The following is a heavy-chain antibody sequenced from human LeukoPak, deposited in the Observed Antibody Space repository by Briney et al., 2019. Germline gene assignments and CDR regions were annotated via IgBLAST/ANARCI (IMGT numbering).Heavy chain of an antibody. CDR3: ARGYLDWHSSSWYVSLPFDY. J-gene: IGHJ4*02. CDR1: GGSISSYY. Sequence: ETLSLTCTVSGGSISSYYWSWIRQPPGKGLEWIGYIYYSGSTNYNPSLKSRVTISVDTSKNQFSLKLSSVTAADTAVYYCARGYLDWHSSSWYVSLPFDYWGQGTLVTVSS. CDR2: IYYSGST. D-gene: IGHD6-13*01. V-gene: IGHV4-59*01.